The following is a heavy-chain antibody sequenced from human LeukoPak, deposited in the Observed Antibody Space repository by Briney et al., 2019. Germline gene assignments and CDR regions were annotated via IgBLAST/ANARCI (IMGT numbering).Heavy chain of an antibody. CDR2: IYYSGST. Sequence: SETLSLTCTVSGGSISSGGYYWSWIRQPPGKGLEWIGYIYYSGSTYYNPSLKSRVTISVDTSKNQFSLKLSSVTAADTAVYYCAREKYYGSGSYLDYWGQGTLVTVSS. V-gene: IGHV4-30-4*01. CDR3: AREKYYGSGSYLDY. CDR1: GGSISSGGYY. J-gene: IGHJ4*02. D-gene: IGHD3-10*01.